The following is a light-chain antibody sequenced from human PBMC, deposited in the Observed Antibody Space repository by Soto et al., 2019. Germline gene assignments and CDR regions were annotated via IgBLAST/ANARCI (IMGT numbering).Light chain of an antibody. CDR2: DVS. Sequence: QSVLTQPPSASGSPGQSVTMSCTGTSSDVGGHNYVSWYQQHPGKAPKLMIYDVSKRPSGVPDRFSGSKSGNSASLTVSGLQAEDEADYYCSSYAGSNNLLFGGGTKLTVL. CDR3: SSYAGSNNLL. V-gene: IGLV2-8*01. J-gene: IGLJ2*01. CDR1: SSDVGGHNY.